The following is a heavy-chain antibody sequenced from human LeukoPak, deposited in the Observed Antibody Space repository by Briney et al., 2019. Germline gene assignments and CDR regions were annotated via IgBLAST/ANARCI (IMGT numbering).Heavy chain of an antibody. D-gene: IGHD3-3*01. Sequence: PGGSLRLSCAASGFTFSSYGMHWVRQAPGKGLEWVSFIRCDGSNKYYADSVKGRFTISRDNSKNTLYLQMNSLRAEDTAVYYCVKDYDFWSGYYSPTRGYFDYWGQGTLVTVSS. J-gene: IGHJ4*02. V-gene: IGHV3-30*02. CDR1: GFTFSSYG. CDR3: VKDYDFWSGYYSPTRGYFDY. CDR2: IRCDGSNK.